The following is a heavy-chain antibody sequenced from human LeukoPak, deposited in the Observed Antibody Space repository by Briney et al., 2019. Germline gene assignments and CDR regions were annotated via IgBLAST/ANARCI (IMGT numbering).Heavy chain of an antibody. D-gene: IGHD4-23*01. CDR2: IIPILGIA. Sequence: ASVKVSCKASGGTFSSYTISWVRQAPGQGLEWMGRIIPILGIANYAQKFQGRVTITADKSTSTAYMELSSLRSEDTAVYYCASWGXATVVPTPFDYWGQGTLVTVSS. CDR3: ASWGXATVVPTPFDY. V-gene: IGHV1-69*02. J-gene: IGHJ4*02. CDR1: GGTFSSYT.